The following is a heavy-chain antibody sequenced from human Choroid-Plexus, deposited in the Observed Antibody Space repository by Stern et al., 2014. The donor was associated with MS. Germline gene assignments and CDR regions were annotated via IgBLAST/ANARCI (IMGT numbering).Heavy chain of an antibody. D-gene: IGHD2/OR15-2a*01. CDR3: AKDRQYLTYFFDH. J-gene: IGHJ5*02. CDR1: GFTLGSCA. CDR2: VSYDGSNK. Sequence: QMQLVQSGGGVVQPGRPLRLSCVASGFTLGSCAMHWVRQAPGKGLEWVAGVSYDGSNKYYADSVKGRFTISRDNSQNTLYMQMSSLRPEDTAMYYCAKDRQYLTYFFDHWGQGSLVTVSS. V-gene: IGHV3-30*18.